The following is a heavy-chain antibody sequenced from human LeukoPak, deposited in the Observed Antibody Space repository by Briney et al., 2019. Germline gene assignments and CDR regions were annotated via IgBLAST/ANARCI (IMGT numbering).Heavy chain of an antibody. V-gene: IGHV1-24*01. D-gene: IGHD3-9*01. CDR1: GYTLTELS. J-gene: IGHJ3*02. Sequence: GASVKVSCRVSGYTLTELSMHWVRQAPGKGLEWTGGFDPEDGETIYAQKFQGRVTMTEDTSTDTAYMELSSLRSEDTAVYYCATRYPLDAFDIWGQGTMVTVSS. CDR3: ATRYPLDAFDI. CDR2: FDPEDGET.